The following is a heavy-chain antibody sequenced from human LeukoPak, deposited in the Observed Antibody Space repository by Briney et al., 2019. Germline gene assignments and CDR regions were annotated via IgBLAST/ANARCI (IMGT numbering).Heavy chain of an antibody. J-gene: IGHJ4*02. V-gene: IGHV3-30-3*01. CDR1: GFTFSSYA. CDR3: AKSGFGWYFDY. CDR2: ISYDGSNK. Sequence: GGSLRLSCAASGFTFSSYAMHWVRQAPGKGLEWVAVISYDGSNKYYADSVKGRFTISRDNSKNTLYLQMNSLRAEDTAVYYCAKSGFGWYFDYWGQGTLVTVSS. D-gene: IGHD6-19*01.